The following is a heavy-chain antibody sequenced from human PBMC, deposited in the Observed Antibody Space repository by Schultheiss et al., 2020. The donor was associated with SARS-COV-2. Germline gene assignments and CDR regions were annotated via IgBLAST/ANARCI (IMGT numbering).Heavy chain of an antibody. V-gene: IGHV3-30*07. CDR3: AKRGADIVVVPAALGY. CDR2: ISYDGSNK. J-gene: IGHJ4*02. CDR1: GFTFSSYA. D-gene: IGHD2-2*01. Sequence: GESLKISCAASGFTFSSYAMHWVRQAPGKGLEWVAVISYDGSNKYYADSVKGRFTISRDNAKNSLYLQMNSLRAEDTAVYYCAKRGADIVVVPAALGYWGQGTLVTVSS.